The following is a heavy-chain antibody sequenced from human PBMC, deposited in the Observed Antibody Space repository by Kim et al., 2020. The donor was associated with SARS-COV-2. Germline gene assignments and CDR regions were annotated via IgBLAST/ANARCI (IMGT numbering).Heavy chain of an antibody. Sequence: SETLSLTCTVSGDSISDNYYWGWIRQPPGKGLEWSGNIYYSGNTYYNPSLKSRGTISVDTSKNQLSLKLTSVTAADTAVYYCARTYGSGSPIKAVYWGQGTLVTVSS. CDR2: IYYSGNT. CDR1: GDSISDNYY. D-gene: IGHD3-10*01. CDR3: ARTYGSGSPIKAVY. J-gene: IGHJ4*02. V-gene: IGHV4-39*07.